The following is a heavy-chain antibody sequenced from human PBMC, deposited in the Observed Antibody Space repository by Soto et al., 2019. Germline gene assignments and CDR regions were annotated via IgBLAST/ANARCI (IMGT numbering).Heavy chain of an antibody. J-gene: IGHJ4*02. D-gene: IGHD6-6*01. Sequence: GSLRLSCAASGFTFSSYAMHWVRQAPGKGLEWVAVISYDGSNKYYADSVKGRFTISRDNSKNTLYLQMNSLRAEDTAVYYCARLLTEKSTATVDYWGQGTLVTVSS. CDR3: ARLLTEKSTATVDY. CDR2: ISYDGSNK. V-gene: IGHV3-30-3*01. CDR1: GFTFSSYA.